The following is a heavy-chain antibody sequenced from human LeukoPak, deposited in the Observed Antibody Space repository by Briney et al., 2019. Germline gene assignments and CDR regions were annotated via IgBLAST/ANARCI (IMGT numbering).Heavy chain of an antibody. Sequence: GESLKISCKGSGYSFTSYWIGWVRQMPGKGLEWMGIIYPGDSDTRYSPSFQGQVTISADKSISTAYLQWSSLKASDTAMYYCARQRVAVTAIRGYYYYYGMDVWGQGTTVTVSS. CDR1: GYSFTSYW. J-gene: IGHJ6*02. CDR3: ARQRVAVTAIRGYYYYYGMDV. D-gene: IGHD2-21*02. V-gene: IGHV5-51*01. CDR2: IYPGDSDT.